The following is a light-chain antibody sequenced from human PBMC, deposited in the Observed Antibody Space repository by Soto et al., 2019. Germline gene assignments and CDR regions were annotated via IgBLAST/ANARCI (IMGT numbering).Light chain of an antibody. V-gene: IGKV1-39*01. CDR2: AVS. CDR1: QSIGTN. CDR3: QQTYSAPPL. Sequence: DIQMTQSPSSLSASVGDRVTITCRSSQSIGTNLNWYQQRPGTAPKLLIYAVSSLQSGVSSRFSGSGCGTDFTLSIPSLQREDFATYYCQQTYSAPPLFGQGTRWIS. J-gene: IGKJ1*01.